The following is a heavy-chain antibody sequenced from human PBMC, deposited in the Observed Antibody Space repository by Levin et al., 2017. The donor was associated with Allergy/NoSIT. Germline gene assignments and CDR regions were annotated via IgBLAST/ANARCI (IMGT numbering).Heavy chain of an antibody. D-gene: IGHD1/OR15-1a*01. V-gene: IGHV3-21*01. CDR2: ITTGSNYK. J-gene: IGHJ6*02. CDR3: ARSHPLTGTTHFSYQDGMDV. CDR1: GFDFHIYI. Sequence: PGGSLRLSCEASGFDFHIYIMNWVRQAPGKGLEWLSSITTGSNYKYYVDSVRGRFVISRDNARNSLYLQMHSLRAEDTAVYYCARSHPLTGTTHFSYQDGMDVWGQGTTVTVSS.